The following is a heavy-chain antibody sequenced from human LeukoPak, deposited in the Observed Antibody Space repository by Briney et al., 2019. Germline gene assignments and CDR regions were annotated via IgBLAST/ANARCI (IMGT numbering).Heavy chain of an antibody. J-gene: IGHJ5*02. CDR3: ANSGYDSWAWFDP. Sequence: ASVKVSCKASGGTFSSYAISWVRQAPGQGLEWMGGIIPIFGTANYAQKFQGRVTITADESTSTAYMELSSLRSEDTAEYYCANSGYDSWAWFDPWGQGTLVTVSS. CDR2: IIPIFGTA. V-gene: IGHV1-69*13. D-gene: IGHD5-12*01. CDR1: GGTFSSYA.